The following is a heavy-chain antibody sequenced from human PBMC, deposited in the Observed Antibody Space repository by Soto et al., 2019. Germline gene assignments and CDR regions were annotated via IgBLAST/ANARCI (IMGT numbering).Heavy chain of an antibody. J-gene: IGHJ6*03. CDR3: ARDHLAVTPVFYYYYMDV. CDR1: GFTFSSYW. D-gene: IGHD4-4*01. Sequence: GGSLRLSCAASGFTFSSYWMSWVRQAPGKRLEWVATIKQDGSEKYYVDSVKGRFTISRDNAKNSLYLQMNSLRAEDTAVYYCARDHLAVTPVFYYYYMDVWGKGTTVTVSS. CDR2: IKQDGSEK. V-gene: IGHV3-7*01.